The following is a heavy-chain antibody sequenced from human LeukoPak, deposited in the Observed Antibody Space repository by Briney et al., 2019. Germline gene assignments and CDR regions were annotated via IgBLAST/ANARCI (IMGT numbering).Heavy chain of an antibody. CDR2: IIPIFGTA. D-gene: IGHD5-12*01. CDR1: GGTFSSYA. V-gene: IGHV1-69*05. J-gene: IGHJ4*02. Sequence: GASVKVSCKASGGTFSSYAISWVRQAPGQGLEWMGGIIPIFGTANYAQKFQGRVTIPTDESTSPAYMELSSLRSEDTAVYYCASGVWWLRGYYFDYWGQGTLVTVSS. CDR3: ASGVWWLRGYYFDY.